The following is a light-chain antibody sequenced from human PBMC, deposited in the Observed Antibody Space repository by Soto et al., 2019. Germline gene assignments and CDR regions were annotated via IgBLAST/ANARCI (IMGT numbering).Light chain of an antibody. CDR3: QQYGSSPPLT. J-gene: IGKJ4*01. CDR1: QSVSSSY. Sequence: EIVLTQSPGTLSLSPGERATLSCRASQSVSSSYLAWYQQKPGQAPRVLIYGASSRATGIPDRFSGSGSGTDFPLTISRLEREEFAVYYCQQYGSSPPLTFGGGTKVEIK. CDR2: GAS. V-gene: IGKV3-20*01.